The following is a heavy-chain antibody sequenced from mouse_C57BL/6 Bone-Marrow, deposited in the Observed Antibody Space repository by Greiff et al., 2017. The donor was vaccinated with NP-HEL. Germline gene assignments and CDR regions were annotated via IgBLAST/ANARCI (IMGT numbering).Heavy chain of an antibody. Sequence: EVKLMESGGGLVKPGGSLKLSCAASGFTFSDYGMHWVRQAPEKGLEWVAYISSGSSTIYYADKVKGRFTLSRDNAKNTLFLQMTSLRSEDTAMYYCARWDYYGSPFAYWGQGTLVTVSA. CDR1: GFTFSDYG. CDR3: ARWDYYGSPFAY. V-gene: IGHV5-17*01. J-gene: IGHJ3*01. CDR2: ISSGSSTI. D-gene: IGHD1-1*01.